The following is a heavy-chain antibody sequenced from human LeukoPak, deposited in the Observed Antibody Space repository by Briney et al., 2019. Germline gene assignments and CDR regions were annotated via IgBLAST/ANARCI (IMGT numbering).Heavy chain of an antibody. CDR2: IKEDGGDQ. V-gene: IGHV3-7*03. J-gene: IGHJ4*02. CDR3: VKSNNLGGDY. Sequence: PGGSLRLSCTASGFTFGDYAMSWVRQAPGKGLEWVANIKEDGGDQYYVDSVKGRFTISRDSSKNTVYLQMNNLRAEDTAVYYCVKSNNLGGDYWGQGTLVTVSS. D-gene: IGHD1/OR15-1a*01. CDR1: GFTFGDYA.